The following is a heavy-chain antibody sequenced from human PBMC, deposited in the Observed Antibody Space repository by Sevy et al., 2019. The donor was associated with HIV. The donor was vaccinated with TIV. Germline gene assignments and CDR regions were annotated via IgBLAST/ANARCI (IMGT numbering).Heavy chain of an antibody. J-gene: IGHJ4*02. V-gene: IGHV6-1*01. CDR3: ARALGSSSWYVGYYFDY. CDR1: GDSVSSNSAA. D-gene: IGHD6-13*01. CDR2: TYYRSQWYN. Sequence: SQTLSLTCAISGDSVSSNSAAWNWIRQSPSRGLEWLGRTYYRSQWYNDYAVSVKSRITINPDTSKNQFSLQLNSVTPEDTAVYYCARALGSSSWYVGYYFDYWGQGTLVTVSS.